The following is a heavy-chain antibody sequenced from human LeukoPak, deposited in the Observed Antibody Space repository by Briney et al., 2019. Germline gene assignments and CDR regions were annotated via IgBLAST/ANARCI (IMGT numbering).Heavy chain of an antibody. CDR2: ISASGGST. J-gene: IGHJ4*02. Sequence: GGPLRLSCAASGFIFNTHTVRWLRKAPGKGLEWVSHISASGGSTYYADSVKGRFTVSRDNSKNTLYLEMSSLRADDTAVYYCAKGPRQQLVTRFDNWGQGTLVTVSS. CDR1: GFIFNTHT. V-gene: IGHV3-23*01. D-gene: IGHD6-13*01. CDR3: AKGPRQQLVTRFDN.